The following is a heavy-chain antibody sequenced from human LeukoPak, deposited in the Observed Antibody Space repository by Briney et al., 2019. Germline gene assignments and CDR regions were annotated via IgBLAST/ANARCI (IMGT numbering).Heavy chain of an antibody. CDR1: GVSISTSTYY. J-gene: IGHJ4*02. CDR2: MYYRGST. Sequence: SETLSLTCTVSGVSISTSTYYWGWIRQPPGKGLEWIGSMYYRGSTYYNESLKSRVTISVDTSKNQFSLKLSSVTAADTAVYYCGRYDSGYATWGQGTLVTVSS. V-gene: IGHV4-39*01. CDR3: GRYDSGYAT. D-gene: IGHD5-12*01.